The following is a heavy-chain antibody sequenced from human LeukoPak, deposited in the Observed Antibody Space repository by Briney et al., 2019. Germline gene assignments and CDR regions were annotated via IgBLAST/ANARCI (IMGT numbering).Heavy chain of an antibody. CDR2: ISYDGSNK. CDR1: GFTFSSYG. V-gene: IGHV3-30*03. J-gene: IGHJ4*02. CDR3: ARMVVTPPL. Sequence: GGSLRLSCAASGFTFSSYGMHWVRQAPGKGLEWVAVISYDGSNKYYADSVKGRFTISRDNAKNSLYLQMNSLRAEDTAVYYCARMVVTPPLWGQGTLVTVSS. D-gene: IGHD4-23*01.